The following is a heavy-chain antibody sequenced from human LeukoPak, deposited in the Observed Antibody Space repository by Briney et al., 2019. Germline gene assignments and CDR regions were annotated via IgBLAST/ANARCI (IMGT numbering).Heavy chain of an antibody. CDR3: ARHLSTRESVGASDY. Sequence: PSETLSLTCTVSGGSISSYYWSWIRQPAGKGLEWIGRIYTSGSTNYNPSLKSRVTMSVDTSKNQFSLKLSSVTAADTAVYYCARHLSTRESVGASDYWGQGTLVTVSS. CDR1: GGSISSYY. D-gene: IGHD1-26*01. CDR2: IYTSGST. J-gene: IGHJ4*02. V-gene: IGHV4-4*07.